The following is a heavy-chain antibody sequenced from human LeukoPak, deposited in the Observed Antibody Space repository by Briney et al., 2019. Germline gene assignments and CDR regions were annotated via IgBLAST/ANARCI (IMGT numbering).Heavy chain of an antibody. CDR1: GFTFSSYA. Sequence: GGSLRLSCAASGFTFSSYAMSWVRQAPGKGLEWASAISGSGGSTYYADSVKGRFTISRDNSKNTLYLQMNSLRAEDTAVYYCAKDQAWFGELDYWGQGTLVTVSS. CDR2: ISGSGGST. V-gene: IGHV3-23*01. CDR3: AKDQAWFGELDY. D-gene: IGHD3-10*01. J-gene: IGHJ4*02.